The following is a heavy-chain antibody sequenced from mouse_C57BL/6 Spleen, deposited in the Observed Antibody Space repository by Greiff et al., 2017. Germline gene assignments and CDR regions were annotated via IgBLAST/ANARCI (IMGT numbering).Heavy chain of an antibody. J-gene: IGHJ3*01. Sequence: EVMLVESGGGLVKPGGSLKLSCAASGFTFSDYGMHWVRQAPEKGLEWVAYISSGSSTIYYADTVKGRFTISRDNAKNTLFLQMTSLRSEDTAMXYCARMKGLLWFAYWGQGTLVTVSA. D-gene: IGHD1-1*01. CDR3: ARMKGLLWFAY. CDR1: GFTFSDYG. CDR2: ISSGSSTI. V-gene: IGHV5-17*01.